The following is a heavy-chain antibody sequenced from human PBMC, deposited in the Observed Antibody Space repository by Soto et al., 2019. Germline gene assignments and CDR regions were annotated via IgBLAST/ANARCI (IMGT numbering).Heavy chain of an antibody. CDR2: MYHSGST. V-gene: IGHV4-30-2*01. Sequence: PSETLSLTCAVSGGSISSGGYSWSWIRQPPGKGLEWIGYMYHSGSTYYNPSLKSRVTISIDRSKNQFSLKLSSVTAADTAVYYCAGVPDYWGQGILVTV. CDR3: AGVPDY. J-gene: IGHJ4*02. CDR1: GGSISSGGYS. D-gene: IGHD2-2*01.